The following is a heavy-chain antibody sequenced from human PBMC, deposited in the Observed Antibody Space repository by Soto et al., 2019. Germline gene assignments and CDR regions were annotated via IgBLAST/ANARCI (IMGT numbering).Heavy chain of an antibody. J-gene: IGHJ5*02. Sequence: GGSLILSCAASGFTFGSYGMHWVRQAPGKGLEWVAVISYDGSNKYYADSVKGRFTISRDNSKNTLYLQMNSLRAEDTAVYYCAKEQWLYNWFDPWGQGTLVTVSS. D-gene: IGHD6-19*01. V-gene: IGHV3-30*18. CDR3: AKEQWLYNWFDP. CDR2: ISYDGSNK. CDR1: GFTFGSYG.